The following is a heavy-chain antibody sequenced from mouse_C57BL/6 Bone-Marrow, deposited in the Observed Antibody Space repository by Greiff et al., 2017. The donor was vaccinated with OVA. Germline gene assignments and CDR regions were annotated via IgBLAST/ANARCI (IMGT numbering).Heavy chain of an antibody. J-gene: IGHJ2*01. D-gene: IGHD4-1*01. V-gene: IGHV1-55*01. CDR3: ARRWDDFDY. CDR2: IYPGSGST. Sequence: QVQLQQPGAELVKPGASVKMSCKASGYTFTSYWITWVKQRPGQGLEWIGDIYPGSGSTNYNEKFKSKATLTVDTSSRTAYMQLSSLTSEDAAVYYCARRWDDFDYWGQGTTLTVSS. CDR1: GYTFTSYW.